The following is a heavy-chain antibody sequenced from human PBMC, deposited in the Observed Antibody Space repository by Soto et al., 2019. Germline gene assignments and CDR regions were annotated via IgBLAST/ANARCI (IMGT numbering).Heavy chain of an antibody. CDR2: ISYDGSNK. CDR3: AKDGDARTHDY. CDR1: GFTFSSYG. V-gene: IGHV3-30*18. Sequence: LRLSCAASGFTFSSYGMHWVRQAPGKGLEWVAVISYDGSNKYYADSVKGRFTISRDNSKNTLYLQMNSLRAEDTAVYYCAKDGDARTHDYWGQGTLVTVSS. J-gene: IGHJ4*02.